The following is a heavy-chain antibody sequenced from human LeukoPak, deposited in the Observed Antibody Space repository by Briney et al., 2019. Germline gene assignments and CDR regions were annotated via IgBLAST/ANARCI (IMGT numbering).Heavy chain of an antibody. J-gene: IGHJ5*02. V-gene: IGHV3-21*04. CDR3: ARDLPEDIVVVPAAISWFDP. CDR1: GFTFSSYS. Sequence: GGSLRLSCAASGFTFSSYSMNWVRQAPGKGLEWVSSISSSSSYIYYADSVKGRFTISRDNAKNSLYLQMNSLRAEDTAVYYCARDLPEDIVVVPAAISWFDPWGQGTLVTVSS. CDR2: ISSSSSYI. D-gene: IGHD2-2*02.